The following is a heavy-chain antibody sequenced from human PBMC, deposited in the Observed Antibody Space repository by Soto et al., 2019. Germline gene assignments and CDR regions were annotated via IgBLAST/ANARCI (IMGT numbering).Heavy chain of an antibody. Sequence: ASVKVSCKASGYTFTSYAMHWVRQAPGQRLEWMGWINAGNGNTKYSQKFQGRVTITRDTSASTAYMELSSLRSEDTAVYYCARGGYYYGSGSQRNDAFDIWGQGTMVTVSS. V-gene: IGHV1-3*01. CDR1: GYTFTSYA. J-gene: IGHJ3*02. CDR2: INAGNGNT. CDR3: ARGGYYYGSGSQRNDAFDI. D-gene: IGHD3-10*01.